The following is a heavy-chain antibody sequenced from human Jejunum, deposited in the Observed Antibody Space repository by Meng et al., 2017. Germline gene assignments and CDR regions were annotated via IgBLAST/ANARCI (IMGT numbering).Heavy chain of an antibody. Sequence: QPQLPQAGPGSVESSQTLSLTCAIAGYSVSSHRVTWHWIRQSPSRGLAWLGRTYYRSKWDHDYAVSVKSRITISADTSKNHFSLQLNSVTTEDTAVYYCARVRGGVFENWGQGTLVTVSS. CDR2: TYYRSKWDH. CDR1: GYSVSSHRVT. J-gene: IGHJ4*02. CDR3: ARVRGGVFEN. V-gene: IGHV6-1*01. D-gene: IGHD3-10*01.